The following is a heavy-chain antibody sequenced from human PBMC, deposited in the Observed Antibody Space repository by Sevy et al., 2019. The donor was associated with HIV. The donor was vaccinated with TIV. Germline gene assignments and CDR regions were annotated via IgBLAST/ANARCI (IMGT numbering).Heavy chain of an antibody. CDR1: GFTFDDYA. V-gene: IGHV3-9*01. J-gene: IGHJ6*02. D-gene: IGHD6-19*01. CDR3: AKDRVPGSVAGTRGDYYYYGMDV. CDR2: ISWNSGSI. Sequence: GGSLRLSCAASGFTFDDYAMHWVRQAPGKGLEWVSGISWNSGSICYACSVKGRFTISRENAKNYLYLQMNGLRAEDTALYYCAKDRVPGSVAGTRGDYYYYGMDVWGQGTTVTVSS.